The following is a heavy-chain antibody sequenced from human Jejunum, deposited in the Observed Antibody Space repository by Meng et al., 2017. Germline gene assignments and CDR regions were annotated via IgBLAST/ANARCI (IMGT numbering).Heavy chain of an antibody. CDR1: GSPISDNTC. CDR2: IHQTGNI. D-gene: IGHD6-13*01. J-gene: IGHJ5*02. Sequence: VQAQEAGPGLVKPSGPPSLPCAVSGSPISDNTCWSWARQAPGQGLEWIGEIHQTGNINYNPSLQSRVTMSLDKPKNQFSLEVTSVTAADTAVYYCARDLHGPAIAATGWFDPWGQGTLSPSPQ. V-gene: IGHV4-4*02. CDR3: ARDLHGPAIAATGWFDP.